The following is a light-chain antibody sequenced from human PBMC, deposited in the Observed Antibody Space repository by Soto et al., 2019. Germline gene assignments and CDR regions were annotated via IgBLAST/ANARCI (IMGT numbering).Light chain of an antibody. CDR2: GAS. Sequence: EIVLTQSPGTLSLSPGERATLSCRASQSVGSSYSAWYQQKPGQAPRLLMYGASTRATGIPDRFSGSGSGTDLTLTISRLEPEDFAVYYCQQYGSSPGTFGQGTKVEIK. J-gene: IGKJ1*01. CDR3: QQYGSSPGT. CDR1: QSVGSSY. V-gene: IGKV3-20*01.